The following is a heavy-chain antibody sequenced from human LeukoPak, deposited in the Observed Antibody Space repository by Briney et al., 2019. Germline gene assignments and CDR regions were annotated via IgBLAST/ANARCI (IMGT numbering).Heavy chain of an antibody. CDR1: GGSISTHY. CDR3: ARDRRDTRGWYPIDY. V-gene: IGHV4-59*11. CDR2: IHYSGST. J-gene: IGHJ4*02. D-gene: IGHD6-19*01. Sequence: SETLSLTCIVSGGSISTHYWSWIRQPPGKGLEWIGYIHYSGSTDYNPSLKSRVTISVDTSKNQFSLKLSSVTAADTAVYYCARDRRDTRGWYPIDYWGQGTLVTVSS.